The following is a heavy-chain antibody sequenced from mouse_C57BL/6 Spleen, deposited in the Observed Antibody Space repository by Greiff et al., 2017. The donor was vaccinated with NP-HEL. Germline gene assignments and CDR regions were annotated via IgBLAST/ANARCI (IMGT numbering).Heavy chain of an antibody. CDR1: GYTFTSYW. CDR3: TRYYSRRGNFDV. CDR2: IYPGSGST. J-gene: IGHJ1*03. D-gene: IGHD2-5*01. Sequence: QVQLQQPGAELVKPGASVKMSCKASGYTFTSYWIPWVKQRPGQGLEWIGDIYPGSGSTNYNEKFKSKATLTVDTSSSTAYMQLSSLTSEDSAVFYCTRYYSRRGNFDVWGTGTTVTVSS. V-gene: IGHV1-55*01.